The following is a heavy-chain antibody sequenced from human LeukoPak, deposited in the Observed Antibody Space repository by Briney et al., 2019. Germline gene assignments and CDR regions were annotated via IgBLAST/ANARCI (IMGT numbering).Heavy chain of an antibody. CDR2: ISSSGSTI. CDR3: ARDVWPSQDGDNY. CDR1: GFTFSDYY. V-gene: IGHV3-11*01. D-gene: IGHD3-16*01. J-gene: IGHJ4*02. Sequence: GGSLRLSCAASGFTFSDYYMGWIRQAPGKGLEWVSYISSSGSTIYYADSVKGRFTISRDNAKNSLYLQMNSLRAEDTAVYYCARDVWPSQDGDNYWGQGTLVTVSS.